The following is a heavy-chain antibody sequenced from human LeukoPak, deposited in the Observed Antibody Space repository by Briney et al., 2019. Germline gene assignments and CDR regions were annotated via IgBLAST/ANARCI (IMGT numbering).Heavy chain of an antibody. D-gene: IGHD2-2*01. CDR1: GGSISSSSYY. CDR2: INHSGST. J-gene: IGHJ5*02. V-gene: IGHV4-39*07. CDR3: ASTTTYCSSTSCKFRPPHH. Sequence: PSETLSLTCTVSGGSISSSSYYWGWIRQPPGKGLEWIGEINHSGSTNYNPSLKSRVTISVDTSKNQFSLKLSSVTAADTAVYYCASTTTYCSSTSCKFRPPHHWGQGTLVTVSS.